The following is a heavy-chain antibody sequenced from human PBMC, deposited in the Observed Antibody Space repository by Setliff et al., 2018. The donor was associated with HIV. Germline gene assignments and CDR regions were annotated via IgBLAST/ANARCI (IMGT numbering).Heavy chain of an antibody. Sequence: SETLSLTCTVSGQFISDGYYWGWIRQPPGKGLEWIGSVYHSGKTYYNPSLKSRVTMSADTSKNQISLKLSSVTAADTAVYFCARGPATLRHNWFDPWGQGTPVTVSS. J-gene: IGHJ5*02. CDR2: VYHSGKT. D-gene: IGHD2-21*01. V-gene: IGHV4-38-2*02. CDR1: GQFISDGYY. CDR3: ARGPATLRHNWFDP.